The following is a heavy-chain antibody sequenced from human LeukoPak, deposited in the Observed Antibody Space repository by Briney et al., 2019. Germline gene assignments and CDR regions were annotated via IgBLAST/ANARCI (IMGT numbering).Heavy chain of an antibody. D-gene: IGHD5-12*01. V-gene: IGHV5-10-1*01. Sequence: GESLKISCKGSGYIFTSYWISWVRQMPGKGLEWMGRIDPSDSYTNYSPSFQGHVTISADKSISTAYLQWSSLKASDTAMYYCASGFSGYDSLDYWGQGTLVTVSS. CDR3: ASGFSGYDSLDY. CDR1: GYIFTSYW. CDR2: IDPSDSYT. J-gene: IGHJ4*02.